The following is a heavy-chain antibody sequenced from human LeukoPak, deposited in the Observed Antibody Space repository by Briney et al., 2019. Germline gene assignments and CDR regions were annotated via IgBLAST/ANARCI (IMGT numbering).Heavy chain of an antibody. CDR2: IDPSDSYT. CDR3: ARRDCSGGSCFRNYWFDP. Sequence: PGESLRISCKGSGYSFTSYWISWVRQMPGKGLEWMGRIDPSDSYTNYSPSFQGHVTISADKSISTAYLQWSSLKASDTAMYYCARRDCSGGSCFRNYWFDPWGQGTLVTVSS. J-gene: IGHJ5*02. V-gene: IGHV5-10-1*01. CDR1: GYSFTSYW. D-gene: IGHD2-15*01.